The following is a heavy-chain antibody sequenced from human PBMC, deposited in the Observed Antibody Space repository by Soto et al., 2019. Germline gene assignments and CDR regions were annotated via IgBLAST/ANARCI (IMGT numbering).Heavy chain of an antibody. V-gene: IGHV3-73*01. D-gene: IGHD3-22*01. CDR3: TRTYYYDSSGYYPFDY. J-gene: IGHJ4*02. Sequence: GGSLRLSCAASGFTFSGSAMHWVRQASGKGLEWVGRIRSKANSYATAYAASVKGRFTISRDDSKNTAYLQMNSLKTEDTAVYYCTRTYYYDSSGYYPFDYWCQGTLVTVSS. CDR1: GFTFSGSA. CDR2: IRSKANSYAT.